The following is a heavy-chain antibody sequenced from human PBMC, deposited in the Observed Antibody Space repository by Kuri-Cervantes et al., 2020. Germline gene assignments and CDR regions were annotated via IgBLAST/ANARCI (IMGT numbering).Heavy chain of an antibody. J-gene: IGHJ5*02. CDR1: GFTFDDYA. V-gene: IGHV3-9*01. CDR2: ISWNSGSI. D-gene: IGHD6-6*01. Sequence: GGSLRLSCAASGFTFDDYAMHWVRQAPGKGLEWVSGISWNSGSIGYADSVKGRFTISRDNAKNSLYLQMNSLRAEDTAVYYCAKEPSYSSSSFRWFDPWGQGTLVTVSS. CDR3: AKEPSYSSSSFRWFDP.